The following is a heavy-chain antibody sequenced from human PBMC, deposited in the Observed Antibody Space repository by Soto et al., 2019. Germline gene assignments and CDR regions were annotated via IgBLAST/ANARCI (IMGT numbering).Heavy chain of an antibody. D-gene: IGHD1-1*01. CDR1: GFTFTSFS. V-gene: IGHV3-48*01. CDR2: IRTSPSTV. Sequence: EVQLVESGGGLVQPGGSLRLSCVASGFTFTSFSMNWVRQTPGKGLEWISYIRTSPSTVYYADSVKGRFTISTDSATNSLYLQMDSLRVEDTAVYYCAGDHNWACDRWGQGSLVTVSS. CDR3: AGDHNWACDR. J-gene: IGHJ5*02.